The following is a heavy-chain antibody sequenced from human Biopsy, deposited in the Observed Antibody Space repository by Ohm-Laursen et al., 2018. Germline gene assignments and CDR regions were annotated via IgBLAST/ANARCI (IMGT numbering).Heavy chain of an antibody. V-gene: IGHV3-48*03. J-gene: IGHJ6*02. CDR1: GFTFTSYE. Sequence: SLRLSCAASGFTFTSYEMNWVRQASGKGLEWVANIHSTGSPIYYADSVRGRFTISRDNGEYSLFLQMNSLRVDDTAVYYCARRIPLYGMDVWGQGTTVTVSS. D-gene: IGHD2-2*02. CDR2: IHSTGSPI. CDR3: ARRIPLYGMDV.